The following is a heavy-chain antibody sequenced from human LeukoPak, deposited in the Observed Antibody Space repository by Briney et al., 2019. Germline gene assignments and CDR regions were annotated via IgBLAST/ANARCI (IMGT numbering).Heavy chain of an antibody. CDR2: INHSGST. D-gene: IGHD2-15*01. J-gene: IGHJ4*02. CDR1: GGSFSGYY. CDR3: ARGGIVVVVAATEYFDY. Sequence: SETLSLTCGVYGGSFSGYYWSWIRQPPGKGLEWIGEINHSGSTNYNPSLKSRVTISVDTSKNQFSLKLSSVTAADTAVYYCARGGIVVVVAATEYFDYWGQGTLVTVSS. V-gene: IGHV4-34*01.